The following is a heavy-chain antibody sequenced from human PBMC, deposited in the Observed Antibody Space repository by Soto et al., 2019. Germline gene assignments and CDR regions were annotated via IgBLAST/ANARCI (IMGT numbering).Heavy chain of an antibody. J-gene: IGHJ6*02. D-gene: IGHD3-10*01. CDR1: GFSFSSYS. CDR3: ARDPTLWFGENYYYYGLDV. Sequence: GGSLRLSCAVSGFSFSSYSMNWVRQAPGKGLEWVSYISSGSTSIYYADSVKGRFTISRDNAKKSLYLQMNSLRDEDTAVYYCARDPTLWFGENYYYYGLDVWGQGTTVTVSS. V-gene: IGHV3-48*02. CDR2: ISSGSTSI.